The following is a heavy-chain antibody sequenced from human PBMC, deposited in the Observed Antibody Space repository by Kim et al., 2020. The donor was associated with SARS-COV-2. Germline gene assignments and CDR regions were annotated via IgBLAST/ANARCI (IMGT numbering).Heavy chain of an antibody. CDR3: ARLWMGNWFDP. J-gene: IGHJ5*02. CDR2: IYYSGST. CDR1: GGSISSSSYY. Sequence: SETLSLTCTVSGGSISSSSYYWGWIRQPPGKGLEWIGSIYYSGSTYYNPSLKSRVTISVDTSKNQFSLKLSSVTAADTAVYYCARLWMGNWFDPWGQGTLVTVSS. D-gene: IGHD2-21*01. V-gene: IGHV4-39*01.